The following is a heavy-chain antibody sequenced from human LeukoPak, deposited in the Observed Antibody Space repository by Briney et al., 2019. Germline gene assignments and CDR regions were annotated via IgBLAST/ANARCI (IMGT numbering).Heavy chain of an antibody. CDR1: GFTLSSYW. CDR3: ATDRAHAFDL. J-gene: IGHJ3*01. Sequence: PGGSLRLSCAASGFTLSSYWMHWVRQAPGKGLVWVSRIYSDGSGTSYAESVKGRFTISRDKAKNTLFLQMNSLTAEDTAVYYCATDRAHAFDLWGQGTMVTVS. V-gene: IGHV3-74*01. CDR2: IYSDGSGT.